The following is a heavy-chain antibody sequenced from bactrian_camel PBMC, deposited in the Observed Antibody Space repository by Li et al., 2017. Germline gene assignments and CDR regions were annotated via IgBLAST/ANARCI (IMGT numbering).Heavy chain of an antibody. Sequence: DVQLVESGGGAVQAGGSLRLSCVASGITSSRHDMSWVRQAPGKEVEWVAGITSLPSLFRAASYADSVKGRFTISRDNAKDTLYLQMNILKIEDTAVYYCALGSSRRATMTARGKGTQVTVS. J-gene: IGHJ4*01. D-gene: IGHD3*01. V-gene: IGHV3S40*01. CDR1: GITSSRHD. CDR2: ITSLPSLFRAA.